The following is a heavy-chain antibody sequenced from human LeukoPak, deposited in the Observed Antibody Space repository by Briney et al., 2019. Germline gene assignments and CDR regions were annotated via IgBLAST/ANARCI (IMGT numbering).Heavy chain of an antibody. D-gene: IGHD2-15*01. CDR3: TKEFCGSRAACAGGSYYDF. Sequence: GGSLRPTCAASGFTFRKNNFHWARQAPGKGLEWFAAIGVPGDTYYADSVKGRFTISREDAANSLYLQMRSLGAGDTALYYCTKEFCGSRAACAGGSYYDFWGRGALVTVSS. CDR1: GFTFRKNN. CDR2: IGVPGDT. J-gene: IGHJ2*01. V-gene: IGHV3-13*01.